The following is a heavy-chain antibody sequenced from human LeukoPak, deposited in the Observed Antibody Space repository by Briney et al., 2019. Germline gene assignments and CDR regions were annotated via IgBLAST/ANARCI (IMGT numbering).Heavy chain of an antibody. J-gene: IGHJ6*03. CDR2: IIPIFGTA. CDR1: GGTFSSYA. V-gene: IGHV1-69*05. Sequence: GASVKVSCKASGGTFSSYAISWVRQAPGQGLEWMGGIIPIFGTANYAQKFQGRVTITTDESTSTAYMELSSLRSEDTAVYYCVRGGGSYNYYYMDVWGKGTTVTVSS. CDR3: VRGGGSYNYYYMDV. D-gene: IGHD1-26*01.